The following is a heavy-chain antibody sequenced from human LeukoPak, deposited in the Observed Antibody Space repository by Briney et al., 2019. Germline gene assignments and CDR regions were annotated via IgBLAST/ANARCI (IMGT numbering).Heavy chain of an antibody. V-gene: IGHV4-59*12. CDR1: GGSISSYY. CDR2: IYYSGST. J-gene: IGHJ5*02. CDR3: AREGYISSGTAWFDP. D-gene: IGHD6-13*01. Sequence: PSETLSLTCTVSGGSISSYYWSWIRQPPGKGLEWIGYIYYSGSTNYNPSLKSRVTISVDTSKNQFSLQLNSVTPEDTAVYYCAREGYISSGTAWFDPWGQGTLVTVSS.